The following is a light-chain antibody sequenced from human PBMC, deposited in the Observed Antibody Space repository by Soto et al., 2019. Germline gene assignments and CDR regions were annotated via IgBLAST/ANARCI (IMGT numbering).Light chain of an antibody. J-gene: IGLJ2*01. CDR3: GADHGSGSNFLVV. CDR2: VGTGGIVG. Sequence: QLVLTQPPSASASLGDSVTLTCTLSSGYSNYKVDWYQQRPGKGPRFVMRVGTGGIVGSKGDGIPDRFSVLGSGLNRYMTIKNIQEEDESDYHCGADHGSGSNFLVVFGGGTKLTVL. V-gene: IGLV9-49*01. CDR1: SGYSNYK.